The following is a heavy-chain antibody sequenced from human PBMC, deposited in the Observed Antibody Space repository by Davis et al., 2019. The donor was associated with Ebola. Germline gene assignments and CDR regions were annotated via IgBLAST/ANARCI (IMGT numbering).Heavy chain of an antibody. CDR1: GYTFSSYD. Sequence: ASVKVSCKASGYTFSSYDINWVRQAPGQGLEWMGWINPNSGGTNYAQKFQGWVTMTRDTSISTAYMELSRLRSDDTAVYYCARVGTTVTTFDYWGQGTLVTVSS. V-gene: IGHV1-2*04. D-gene: IGHD4-17*01. CDR3: ARVGTTVTTFDY. CDR2: INPNSGGT. J-gene: IGHJ4*02.